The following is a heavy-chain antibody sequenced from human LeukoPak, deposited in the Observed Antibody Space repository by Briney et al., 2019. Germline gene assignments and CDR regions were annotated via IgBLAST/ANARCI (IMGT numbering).Heavy chain of an antibody. Sequence: ASVKVSCKASGYTFTSYGISWVRQAPGQGLEWMGWVSAYNGNTNYAQKLQGRVTMTTDTSTSTAYMELRSLRSDDTAVYYCARDCEITLWFGERPFDYWGQGTLVTVSS. CDR2: VSAYNGNT. J-gene: IGHJ4*02. CDR3: ARDCEITLWFGERPFDY. V-gene: IGHV1-18*01. D-gene: IGHD3-10*01. CDR1: GYTFTSYG.